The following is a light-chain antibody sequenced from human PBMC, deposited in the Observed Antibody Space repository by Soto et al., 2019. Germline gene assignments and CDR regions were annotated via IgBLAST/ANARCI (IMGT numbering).Light chain of an antibody. CDR3: QQYGTSPLMYT. CDR2: GAS. Sequence: EIVLTQSPGALSLSPGERATLSCRASQSVTSSYLAWYQQKPGQAPRLLIYGASIRATGVPGRFSGSGSGTDFTLTITRLEHEDFAVYYCQQYGTSPLMYTFGQGTKLSIK. V-gene: IGKV3-20*01. CDR1: QSVTSSY. J-gene: IGKJ2*01.